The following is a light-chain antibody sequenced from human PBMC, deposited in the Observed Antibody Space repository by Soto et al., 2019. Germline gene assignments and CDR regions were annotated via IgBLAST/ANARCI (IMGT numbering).Light chain of an antibody. CDR2: GTS. CDR3: QQYGSSALT. Sequence: EIVLMQLPGTLSLSPGERATLSCRASQSVSSSYLVWYQQRPGQPPRLLIYGTSNRAAGIPDRFTGTGSGTDFTLAIYRLEPEDSAVYYCQQYGSSALTFGGGTKV. CDR1: QSVSSSY. J-gene: IGKJ4*01. V-gene: IGKV3-20*01.